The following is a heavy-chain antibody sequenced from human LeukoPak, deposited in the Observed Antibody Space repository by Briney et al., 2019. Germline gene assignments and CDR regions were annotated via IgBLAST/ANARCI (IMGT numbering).Heavy chain of an antibody. J-gene: IGHJ2*01. Sequence: PSETLSLTCTASGGSISSYYWSWIRQPPRKGLEWIGYIYCSGSTNYNPSLKSRVTISVDTSKNQFSLKLSSVTAADTAVYYCARTTVTTRGPWWYFDLWGRGTLVTVSS. D-gene: IGHD4-17*01. CDR2: IYCSGST. CDR3: ARTTVTTRGPWWYFDL. V-gene: IGHV4-59*08. CDR1: GGSISSYY.